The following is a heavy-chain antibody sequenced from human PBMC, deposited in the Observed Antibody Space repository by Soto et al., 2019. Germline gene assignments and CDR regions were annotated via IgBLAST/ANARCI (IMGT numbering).Heavy chain of an antibody. D-gene: IGHD2-8*01. V-gene: IGHV4-59*01. CDR3: ARVMEAKSKIASFDY. Sequence: QVQLQESGPGLVKPSETLSLTCTVSGGSISSYYWSWIRQPQGKGLEWIGYIYYSGSTNYNPSLKSRVTISVDTSKNQFSLKLSSVTAADTAVYYCARVMEAKSKIASFDYWGQGTLVTVSS. CDR2: IYYSGST. CDR1: GGSISSYY. J-gene: IGHJ4*02.